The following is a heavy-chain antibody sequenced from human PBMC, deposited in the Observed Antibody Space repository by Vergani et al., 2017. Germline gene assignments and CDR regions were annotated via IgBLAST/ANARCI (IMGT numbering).Heavy chain of an antibody. CDR1: EYSFGNYW. CDR3: ARQNYYDSSGYLDPYYYYYYMDV. V-gene: IGHV5-51*01. D-gene: IGHD3-22*01. J-gene: IGHJ6*03. CDR2: IYPADSDT. Sequence: EVELVQSGPEMRKPGESLKISCKGSEYSFGNYWIGWVRQIPGKGLEWMGIIYPADSDTRYSPSFQGQVTISADKSISTAFLQWDSLKASDTALYYCARQNYYDSSGYLDPYYYYYYMDVWGKGTTVTVSS.